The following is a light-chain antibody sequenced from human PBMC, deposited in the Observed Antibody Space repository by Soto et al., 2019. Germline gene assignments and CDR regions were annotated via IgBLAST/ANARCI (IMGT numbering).Light chain of an antibody. Sequence: QTVVTQEPSFSVSPGATVTLTCGLSSGSVSVSNYPSWYQQTPGQAPRMLMYSTNTQSSGVPDRFSGSILGNKAALTITGAQADDESDYYCVLYMRSGLRVFGGGTKLTVL. CDR1: SGSVSVSNY. J-gene: IGLJ2*01. CDR3: VLYMRSGLRV. V-gene: IGLV8-61*01. CDR2: STN.